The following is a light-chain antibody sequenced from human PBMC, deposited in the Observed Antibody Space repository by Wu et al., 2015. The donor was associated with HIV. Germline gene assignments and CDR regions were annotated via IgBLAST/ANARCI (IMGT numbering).Light chain of an antibody. CDR2: GAS. Sequence: EIVLTQSPGHPVFVSRGRATLSCRASQSVRSSYLAWYQQKPGQAPRLLIYGASSRATGIPDRFSGGGSGTEFTLTINTLQSGDVAVYYCQQYNDWPQTFGQGTKVEV. CDR3: QQYNDWPQT. CDR1: QSVRSSY. V-gene: IGKV3-20*01. J-gene: IGKJ1*01.